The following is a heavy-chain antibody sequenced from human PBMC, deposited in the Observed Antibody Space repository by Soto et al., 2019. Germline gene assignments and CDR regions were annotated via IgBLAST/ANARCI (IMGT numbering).Heavy chain of an antibody. D-gene: IGHD6-13*01. CDR1: GFHFSDYH. J-gene: IGHJ5*02. CDR2: ITNSGTSI. CDR3: PRRGYSSSWSSFDP. V-gene: IGHV3-11*01. Sequence: QVQLVESGGGLVKPGGSLRLSCEASGFHFSDYHMSWIRQPPGKGLEWVSYITNSGTSIYYADSVKGRFTISRDNAKNSLYLQMNSLIAEDTALYYCPRRGYSSSWSSFDPWGQGTLVTVSS.